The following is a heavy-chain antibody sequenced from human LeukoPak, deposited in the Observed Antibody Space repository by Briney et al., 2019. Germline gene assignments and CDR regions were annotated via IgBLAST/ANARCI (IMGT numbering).Heavy chain of an antibody. CDR3: ARDLMVIVVVVAHYYYDMDV. CDR2: INPSGGST. Sequence: VASVKVSCKASGYTFTSYYMHWVRQAPGQGLEWMGIINPSGGSTSYAQKFQGRVTMTRDTSTSTVYMELSSLRSEDTAVYYCARDLMVIVVVVAHYYYDMDVWGQGTTVTVSS. D-gene: IGHD2-15*01. J-gene: IGHJ6*02. CDR1: GYTFTSYY. V-gene: IGHV1-46*01.